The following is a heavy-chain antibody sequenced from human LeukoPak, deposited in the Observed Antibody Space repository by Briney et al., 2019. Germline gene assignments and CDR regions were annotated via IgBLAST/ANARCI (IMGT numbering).Heavy chain of an antibody. CDR1: GFTFSRYG. CDR3: ARWGIVGHDAFDL. J-gene: IGHJ3*01. D-gene: IGHD1-26*01. V-gene: IGHV3-33*01. CDR2: IRYDGNDH. Sequence: GRSLGLSCAGSGFTFSRYGMHWVRQAPGKGLEWVALIRYDGNDHWYGDSAKGRFTISRDNSKDTVYLQMDSLRDEDTAVYYCARWGIVGHDAFDLWGQGTMVTVSS.